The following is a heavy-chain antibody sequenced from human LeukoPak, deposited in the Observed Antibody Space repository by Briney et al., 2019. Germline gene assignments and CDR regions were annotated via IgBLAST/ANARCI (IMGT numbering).Heavy chain of an antibody. V-gene: IGHV3-53*01. D-gene: IGHD5-12*01. J-gene: IGHJ4*02. CDR1: GFTVSSNY. Sequence: GGSLRLSCAASGFTVSSNYMSWVRQAPGKGLEWVSVIYSGGSTYYADPVKGRFTISRDNSKNTLYFQMNSLRAEDTAVYYCARDSGYDFGFEYWGQGTLVTVSS. CDR3: ARDSGYDFGFEY. CDR2: IYSGGST.